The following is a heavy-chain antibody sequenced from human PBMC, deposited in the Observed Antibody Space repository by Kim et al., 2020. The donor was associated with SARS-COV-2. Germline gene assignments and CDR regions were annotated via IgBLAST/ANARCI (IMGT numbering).Heavy chain of an antibody. D-gene: IGHD3-16*01. J-gene: IGHJ3*02. V-gene: IGHV3-33*01. Sequence: GGSLRLSCAASGFTFSSYGMHWVRQAPGKGLEWVAVIWYDGSNKYYADSVKGRFTISRDNSKNTLYLQMNSLRAEDTAVYYCAGEQGGSQGPGAFDIWGQGTMVTVSS. CDR3: AGEQGGSQGPGAFDI. CDR1: GFTFSSYG. CDR2: IWYDGSNK.